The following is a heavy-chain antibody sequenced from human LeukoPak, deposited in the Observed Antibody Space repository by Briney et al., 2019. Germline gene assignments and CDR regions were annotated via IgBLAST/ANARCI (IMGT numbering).Heavy chain of an antibody. CDR3: ARGQQDYYYYYYMDV. V-gene: IGHV1-18*01. Sequence: ASVKVSCKASGYTFTSYGISWVRQAPGQGLEWMGWISAYNGNTNYAQKFQGRVTMTTDTSTSTAHMELRSLRSGDTAVYYCARGQQDYYYYYYMDVWGKGTTVTVSS. CDR1: GYTFTSYG. J-gene: IGHJ6*03. CDR2: ISAYNGNT. D-gene: IGHD1/OR15-1a*01.